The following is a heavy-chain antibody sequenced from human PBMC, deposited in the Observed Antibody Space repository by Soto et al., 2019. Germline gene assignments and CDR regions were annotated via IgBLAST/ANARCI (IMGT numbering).Heavy chain of an antibody. D-gene: IGHD2-15*01. Sequence: QSGGSLRLSCEASGFTFSGFDMHWVRQPTGKGLEWVSTIGTAGDTYYAVSVKGRFTISRDNAKNSLSLQMNSLRAGDTAVYFCARGQEVGAHFFDSWGQGTQVTVS. CDR3: ARGQEVGAHFFDS. V-gene: IGHV3-13*01. J-gene: IGHJ4*02. CDR2: IGTAGDT. CDR1: GFTFSGFD.